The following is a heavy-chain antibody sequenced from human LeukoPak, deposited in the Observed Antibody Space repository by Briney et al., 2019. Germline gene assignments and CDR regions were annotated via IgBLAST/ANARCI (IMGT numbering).Heavy chain of an antibody. CDR1: GFTFSNYW. V-gene: IGHV3-7*01. J-gene: IGHJ4*02. D-gene: IGHD5-24*01. CDR3: ARDVNRDGYHYFDY. Sequence: GGSLRLSCAVSGFTFSNYWMSWVRQAPGKGLEWVANIKQDGSEKYYVDSVEGRFTISRDNAKNSLYLQMNSLRAEDTAVYYCARDVNRDGYHYFDYWGQGTLVTVSS. CDR2: IKQDGSEK.